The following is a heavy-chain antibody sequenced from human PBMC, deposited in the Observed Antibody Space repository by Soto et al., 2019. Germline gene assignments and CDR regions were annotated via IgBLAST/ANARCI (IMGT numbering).Heavy chain of an antibody. V-gene: IGHV5-10-1*01. Sequence: GESLKISCKGSGYSFTSYWISWVRQMPGKGLEWMGRIDPSDSYTNYSPSSQGHVTISADKSISTAYLQWSSLKASDTAMYYCARARGGYCSGGSCYAYYYYYGMDVWGQGTTVTVSS. CDR3: ARARGGYCSGGSCYAYYYYYGMDV. J-gene: IGHJ6*02. CDR1: GYSFTSYW. CDR2: IDPSDSYT. D-gene: IGHD2-15*01.